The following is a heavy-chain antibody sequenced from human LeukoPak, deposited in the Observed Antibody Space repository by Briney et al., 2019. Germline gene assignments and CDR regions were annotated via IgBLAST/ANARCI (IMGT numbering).Heavy chain of an antibody. J-gene: IGHJ4*02. CDR3: AKEALPGIAVAGRVY. CDR2: IYSGGST. CDR1: GFTVSSNY. D-gene: IGHD6-19*01. V-gene: IGHV3-66*01. Sequence: GGSLRLSCAASGFTVSSNYMSWVRQAPGKGLEWVSIIYSGGSTYYADSVKGRFTISRDNSKNTLYLQMNSLRAEDTAVYFCAKEALPGIAVAGRVYWGQGTLVIVSS.